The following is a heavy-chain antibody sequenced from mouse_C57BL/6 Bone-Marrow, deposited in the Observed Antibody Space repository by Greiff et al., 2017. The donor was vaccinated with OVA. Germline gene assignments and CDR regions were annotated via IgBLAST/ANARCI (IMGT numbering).Heavy chain of an antibody. CDR2: IDPSDSYT. D-gene: IGHD1-1*01. V-gene: IGHV1-69*01. CDR1: GYTFTSYW. J-gene: IGHJ1*03. CDR3: ARGSSPYFDV. Sequence: QVQLQQPGAELVMPGASVKLSCKASGYTFTSYWMHWVKQRPGQGLEWIGEIDPSDSYTNYTQKFKGKSTLTVDKSSSTAYMQLSSLTAEDSAVYYCARGSSPYFDVWGTGTTVTVSS.